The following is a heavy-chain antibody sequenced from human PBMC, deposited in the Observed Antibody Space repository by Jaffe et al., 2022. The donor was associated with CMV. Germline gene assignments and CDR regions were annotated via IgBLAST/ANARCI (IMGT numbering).Heavy chain of an antibody. CDR1: GGSISSYY. Sequence: QVQLQESGPGLVKPSETLSLTCTVSGGSISSYYWSWIRQPPGKGLEWIGYIYYSGSTNYNPSLKSRVTISVDTSKNQFSLKLSSVTAADTAVYYCARPLRYCSGGSCLSRAGFDPWGQGTLVTVSS. CDR3: ARPLRYCSGGSCLSRAGFDP. CDR2: IYYSGST. V-gene: IGHV4-59*08. J-gene: IGHJ5*02. D-gene: IGHD2-15*01.